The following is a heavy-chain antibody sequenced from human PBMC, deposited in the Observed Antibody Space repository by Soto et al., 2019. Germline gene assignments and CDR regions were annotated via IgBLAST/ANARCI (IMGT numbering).Heavy chain of an antibody. CDR1: GYIFTSYW. J-gene: IGHJ6*02. CDR3: ARRDADDDTTTSYYGMDV. CDR2: IDPSDSYT. Sequence: GESVKISCKGSGYIFTSYWITWVRQMPGKGLEWMGRIDPSDSYTNYSPSFQGHVTISADKSISTAYLQWSSLKASDTAISYCARRDADDDTTTSYYGMDVRAQGTTVTVSS. V-gene: IGHV5-10-1*01. D-gene: IGHD4-4*01.